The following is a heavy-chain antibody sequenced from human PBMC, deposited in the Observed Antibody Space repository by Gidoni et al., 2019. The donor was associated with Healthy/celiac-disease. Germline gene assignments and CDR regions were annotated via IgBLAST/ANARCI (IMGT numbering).Heavy chain of an antibody. V-gene: IGHV4-34*01. J-gene: IGHJ6*02. CDR3: ARVHYEGSNYYGMDV. CDR2: INHSGST. CDR1: GGSFSGCY. Sequence: QVQLQQWGAGLLTPSETLSLTCAVYGGSFSGCYWSWIRQPPGKGMEWIGEINHSGSTNYNPSLKSRVTISVDTSKNQFSLKLSSVTAADTAVYYCARVHYEGSNYYGMDVWGQGTTVTVSS. D-gene: IGHD3-22*01.